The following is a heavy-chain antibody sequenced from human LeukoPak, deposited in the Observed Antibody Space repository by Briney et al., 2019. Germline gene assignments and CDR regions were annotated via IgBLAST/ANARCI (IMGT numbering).Heavy chain of an antibody. CDR2: IWYDGSNK. Sequence: PGGSLRLSCSASGFTFNDYGFHWVRQAPGKGLEWVAVIWYDGSNKYYADSVKGRFTISRDNSKNTLYLQMNSLRAEDTAVYYCARDDSGREYWGQGTLVTVSS. J-gene: IGHJ4*02. CDR3: ARDDSGREY. CDR1: GFTFNDYG. D-gene: IGHD3-10*01. V-gene: IGHV3-33*01.